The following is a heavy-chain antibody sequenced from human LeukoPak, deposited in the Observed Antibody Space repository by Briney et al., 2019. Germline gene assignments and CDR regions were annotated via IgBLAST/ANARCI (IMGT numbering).Heavy chain of an antibody. V-gene: IGHV1-3*01. J-gene: IGHJ5*02. Sequence: ASVKVSCKASGYTFTSYAMHWVRQAPGQRLEWMGWINAGNGNTKYSQKFQGRVTITRDTSASTAYVELSSLRSEDTAVYYCARDIGITMVRGAPAGWFDPWGQGTLVTVSS. D-gene: IGHD3-10*01. CDR1: GYTFTSYA. CDR2: INAGNGNT. CDR3: ARDIGITMVRGAPAGWFDP.